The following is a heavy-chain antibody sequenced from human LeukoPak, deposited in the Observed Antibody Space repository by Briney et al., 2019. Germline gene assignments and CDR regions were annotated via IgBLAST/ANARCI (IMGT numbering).Heavy chain of an antibody. Sequence: SETLSLTCAVYGGSFSGYYWSWIRQPPGKGLEWIGEINHSGSTNYNPSPKSRVTISVDTSKNQFSLKLSSVTAADPAVYYGARGRYYDYVWGSYRYPPRTREDYFDYWGQGTLVTVSS. D-gene: IGHD3-16*02. CDR2: INHSGST. CDR1: GGSFSGYY. CDR3: ARGRYYDYVWGSYRYPPRTREDYFDY. V-gene: IGHV4-34*01. J-gene: IGHJ4*02.